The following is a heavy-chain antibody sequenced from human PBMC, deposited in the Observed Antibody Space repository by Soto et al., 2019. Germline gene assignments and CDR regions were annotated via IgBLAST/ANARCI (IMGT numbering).Heavy chain of an antibody. CDR3: ARGRDAASQFYSTHGMDV. D-gene: IGHD2-15*01. CDR1: GYNLGAYY. CDR2: IDPITGGT. V-gene: IGHV1-2*02. Sequence: GDSVKVCFKASGYNLGAYYTYLVRQAPGRGLEWVGLIDPITGGTDYEERLRDRVTMTRDTSINTAYMELRRLRSYDTAIYFCARGRDAASQFYSTHGMDVWGQGTTVTVSS. J-gene: IGHJ6*01.